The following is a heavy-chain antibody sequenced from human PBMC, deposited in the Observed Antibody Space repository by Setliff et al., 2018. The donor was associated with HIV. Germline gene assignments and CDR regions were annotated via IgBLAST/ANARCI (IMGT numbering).Heavy chain of an antibody. CDR1: GYSISSGYY. CDR3: ARGGSYDTFDY. Sequence: PSETLSLTCAVSGYSISSGYYWGWIRQPPGKGLEWIGSIYHSGSTYYNPSLKSRVTISVDTSKNQFSLKLTSLTAADTAAYYCARGGSYDTFDYWGQGTLVTVSS. CDR2: IYHSGST. D-gene: IGHD3-22*01. V-gene: IGHV4-38-2*01. J-gene: IGHJ4*02.